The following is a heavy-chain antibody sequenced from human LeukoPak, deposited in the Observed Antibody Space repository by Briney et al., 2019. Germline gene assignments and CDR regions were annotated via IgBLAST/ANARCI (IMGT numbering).Heavy chain of an antibody. CDR3: ARVGYCSGGSCYFTWDY. J-gene: IGHJ4*02. D-gene: IGHD2-15*01. Sequence: SETLSLTCIVSGGSISSYYWTWIRQPPGKGLEWIGYIYYSGSTNYNPSLQSRVTISVDTSKNQFSLKLSSVTAADTAVYYCARVGYCSGGSCYFTWDYWGQGTLVTVSS. V-gene: IGHV4-59*01. CDR2: IYYSGST. CDR1: GGSISSYY.